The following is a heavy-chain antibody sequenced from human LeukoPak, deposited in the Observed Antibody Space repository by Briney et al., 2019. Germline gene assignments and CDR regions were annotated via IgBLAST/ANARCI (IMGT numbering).Heavy chain of an antibody. CDR2: IYASGST. J-gene: IGHJ4*02. CDR1: GGSISSHY. V-gene: IGHV4-4*07. CDR3: AGRIAAAGSLDY. Sequence: SETLSLTCTVSGGSISSHYWTWIRQPAGKGLEWIGRIYASGSTNYNPSLKSRVTMSIDTSKNQFSLKLSSVTAADTALYFCAGRIAAAGSLDYWGQGTLVTVSS. D-gene: IGHD6-25*01.